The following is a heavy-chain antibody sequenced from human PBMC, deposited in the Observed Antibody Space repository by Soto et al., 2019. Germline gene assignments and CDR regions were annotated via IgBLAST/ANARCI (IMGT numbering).Heavy chain of an antibody. Sequence: GASVKVSCKSSGYTFTSYDINCVRQATGQGLEWMGWMNPNSGNTGYAQKFQGRVTMTRNTSISTAYMELSSLRSEDTAVYYCARGRGYQLLFPGSSDAFDIWGQGTMVTVSS. CDR1: GYTFTSYD. CDR2: MNPNSGNT. J-gene: IGHJ3*02. CDR3: ARGRGYQLLFPGSSDAFDI. D-gene: IGHD2-2*01. V-gene: IGHV1-8*01.